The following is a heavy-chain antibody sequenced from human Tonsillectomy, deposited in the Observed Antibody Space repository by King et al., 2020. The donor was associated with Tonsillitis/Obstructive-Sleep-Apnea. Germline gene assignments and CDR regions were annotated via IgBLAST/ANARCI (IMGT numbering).Heavy chain of an antibody. Sequence: VQLVESGGGLVQPGGSLRLSCAASGFTFSSYWMYWVRQAPGKGLVWVSRVNSEESSTSYADSVKGRFTISRDNAKNTQYLQMNSLRAEDTAVYYGARVQGAIFVANDAFDIWGQGTMVTVSS. CDR2: VNSEESST. D-gene: IGHD1-26*01. CDR3: ARVQGAIFVANDAFDI. CDR1: GFTFSSYW. V-gene: IGHV3-74*01. J-gene: IGHJ3*02.